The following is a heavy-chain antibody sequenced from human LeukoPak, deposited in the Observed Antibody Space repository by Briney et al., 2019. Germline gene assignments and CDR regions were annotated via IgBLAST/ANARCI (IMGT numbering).Heavy chain of an antibody. CDR1: GFTFSGYG. CDR2: IWYDGSNK. Sequence: GGSLRLFCAASGFTFSGYGMHWVRQAPGKGLEWVAVIWYDGSNKYYADSVKGRFTISRDNSKNTLYLQMNSLRAEDTAVYYCAREAGIAAAATFDYWGQGTLVTVSS. D-gene: IGHD6-13*01. J-gene: IGHJ4*02. CDR3: AREAGIAAAATFDY. V-gene: IGHV3-33*01.